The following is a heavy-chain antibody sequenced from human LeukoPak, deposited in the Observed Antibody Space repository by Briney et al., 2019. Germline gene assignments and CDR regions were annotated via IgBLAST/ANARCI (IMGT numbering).Heavy chain of an antibody. V-gene: IGHV3-49*04. Sequence: GGSLRLSCTGSGFTFGDYAMTWVRQAPGKGPGWVGFIRSKNYGWTTEYAASVTGTFTISRDDSRRIAYLQMNSLKPEDTAVYYCTSVIVATKDYWGQGTLVTVSS. J-gene: IGHJ4*02. CDR2: IRSKNYGWTT. CDR3: TSVIVATKDY. CDR1: GFTFGDYA. D-gene: IGHD5-12*01.